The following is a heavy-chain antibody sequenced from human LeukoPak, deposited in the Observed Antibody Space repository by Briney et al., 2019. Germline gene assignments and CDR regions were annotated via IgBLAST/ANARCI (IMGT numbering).Heavy chain of an antibody. CDR2: TSPYNGNA. J-gene: IGHJ3*02. D-gene: IGHD3-9*01. CDR3: ARGGVDILTGLRYVFDI. V-gene: IGHV1-18*01. CDR1: GYTFTSYG. Sequence: GASVKVSCKASGYTFTSYGLSWVRQAPGQGLEFMGWTSPYNGNAKYAQNFQGRVTMTTDTSTSTAYMELRSLRSDDTAVYYCARGGVDILTGLRYVFDIWGHGTMVTVSS.